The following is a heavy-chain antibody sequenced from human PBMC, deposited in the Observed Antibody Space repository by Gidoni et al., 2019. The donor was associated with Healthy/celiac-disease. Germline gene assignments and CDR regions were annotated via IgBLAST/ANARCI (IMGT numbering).Heavy chain of an antibody. V-gene: IGHV4-59*01. D-gene: IGHD4-17*01. Sequence: QVQLQESGPGLVKPSETLSLTCTVSGGSISSYYWSWIRQPPGKGLEWIGYIYYSGSTNYNPSLKSRVTISVDTSKNQFSLKLSSVTAADTAVYYCARDPSDGGHPARYFDYWGQGTLVTVSS. J-gene: IGHJ4*02. CDR2: IYYSGST. CDR1: GGSISSYY. CDR3: ARDPSDGGHPARYFDY.